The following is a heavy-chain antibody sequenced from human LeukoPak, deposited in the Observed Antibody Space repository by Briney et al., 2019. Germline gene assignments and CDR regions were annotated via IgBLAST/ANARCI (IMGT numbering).Heavy chain of an antibody. CDR2: IWYDGSNE. J-gene: IGHJ3*02. CDR3: AREVQDAFNI. Sequence: GRSLRLFCAASEFTLSSYGLHWVRQAPGKGLEWVALIWYDGSNEYYADSVKGRFAISRDNSKNTLYLQMNSLRAEDTAVYYCAREVQDAFNIWGQGTMVIVSS. CDR1: EFTLSSYG. V-gene: IGHV3-33*01. D-gene: IGHD4/OR15-4a*01.